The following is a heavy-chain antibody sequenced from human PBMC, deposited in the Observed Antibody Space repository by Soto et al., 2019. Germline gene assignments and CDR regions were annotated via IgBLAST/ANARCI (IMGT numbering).Heavy chain of an antibody. D-gene: IGHD4-17*01. CDR2: IKQDGSEK. V-gene: IGHV3-7*05. J-gene: IGHJ4*02. CDR1: GFTFSTYW. Sequence: GGSLRLSCAASGFTFSTYWMNWVRQAPGKGLEWVANIKQDGSEKYYVDSVKGRFTISRDNAENSLYLQMNSLRAEDTAVYYWVRDLKTSRAVIDYWGLVSLVTVSS. CDR3: VRDLKTSRAVIDY.